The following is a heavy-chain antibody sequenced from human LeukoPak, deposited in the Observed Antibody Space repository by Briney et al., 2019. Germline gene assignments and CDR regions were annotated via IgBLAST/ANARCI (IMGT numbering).Heavy chain of an antibody. J-gene: IGHJ3*02. CDR2: ISSSSSYI. CDR1: GFTFSSYS. D-gene: IGHD3-22*01. V-gene: IGHV3-21*01. Sequence: GGSLRLSCAASGFTFSSYSMNWVRQAPGKGLEWVSSISSSSSYIYYADSVKGRFTISRDNAKNSLYLQMNSLRAEGTAVYYCASGANYYDSSGRYRGAFDIWGQGTMVTVSS. CDR3: ASGANYYDSSGRYRGAFDI.